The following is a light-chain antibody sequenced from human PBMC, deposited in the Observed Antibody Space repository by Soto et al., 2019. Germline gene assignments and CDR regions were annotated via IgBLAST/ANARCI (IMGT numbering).Light chain of an antibody. CDR2: KNN. CDR1: SSNIGSNY. CDR3: AVWDDRLSSWV. J-gene: IGLJ3*02. V-gene: IGLV1-47*01. Sequence: QTVVTQPPSASGTPGQRVTISCSGSSSNIGSNYVYWCQHLPGTAPKLLIYKNNQRPSGVPDRISGSKSGTSASLAISGLRSEDEADYYCAVWDDRLSSWVFGGGTKLTVL.